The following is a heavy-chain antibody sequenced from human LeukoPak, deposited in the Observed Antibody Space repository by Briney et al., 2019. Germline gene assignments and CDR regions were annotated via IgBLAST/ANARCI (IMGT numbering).Heavy chain of an antibody. V-gene: IGHV1-18*01. CDR1: GGTFSSYA. Sequence: ASVKVSCKASGGTFSSYAISWVRQAPGQGLEWMGWISAYNGNTNYAQKFQGRVTMTTDTSTNTAYMELRSLRSDDTAVYYCARDGVRFLEWLEDYWGQGTLVTVSS. CDR2: ISAYNGNT. D-gene: IGHD3-3*01. J-gene: IGHJ4*02. CDR3: ARDGVRFLEWLEDY.